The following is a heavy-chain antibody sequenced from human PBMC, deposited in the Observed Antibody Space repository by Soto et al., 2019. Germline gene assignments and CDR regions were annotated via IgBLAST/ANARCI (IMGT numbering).Heavy chain of an antibody. J-gene: IGHJ6*03. CDR1: GGTFSSYT. CDR3: AREGDCSSTSCYGGHYYYYMDV. CDR2: IIPILGIA. Sequence: QVQLVQSGAEVKKPGSSVKVSCKASGGTFSSYTISWVRQAPGQGLEWMGRIIPILGIANYAQKFQGRVTITADKSTSTAYMELSSLRSEDTAAYYCAREGDCSSTSCYGGHYYYYMDVWGKGTTVTVSS. D-gene: IGHD2-2*01. V-gene: IGHV1-69*08.